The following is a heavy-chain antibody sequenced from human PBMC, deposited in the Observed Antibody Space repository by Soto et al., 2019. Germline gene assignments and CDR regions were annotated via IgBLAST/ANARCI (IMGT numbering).Heavy chain of an antibody. D-gene: IGHD3-10*01. CDR3: ATISITMVRGVNWFDP. J-gene: IGHJ5*02. CDR2: IYYSGST. CDR1: GGAISSSSYY. Sequence: SETLSLTCTVSGGAISSSSYYWGWIRQPPGKGLEWIGSIYYSGSTYYNPSLKSRVTISVDTSKNQFSLKLSSVTAADTAVYYCATISITMVRGVNWFDPWGQGTLVPVSS. V-gene: IGHV4-39*01.